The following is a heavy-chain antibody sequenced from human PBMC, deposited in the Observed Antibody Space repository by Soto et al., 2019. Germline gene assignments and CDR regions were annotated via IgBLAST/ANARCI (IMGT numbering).Heavy chain of an antibody. CDR3: ARDPAEPDYYDSSGD. V-gene: IGHV3-30-3*01. J-gene: IGHJ4*02. CDR1: GFTFSSYA. Sequence: QVQLVESGGGVVQPGRSLRLSCAASGFTFSSYAMHWVRQAPGKGLEWVAVISYDGSNKYYADSVKGRFTISRDNSKNTLYLQMNSLSAEDTAVYYCARDPAEPDYYDSSGDWGQGTLVTVSS. D-gene: IGHD3-22*01. CDR2: ISYDGSNK.